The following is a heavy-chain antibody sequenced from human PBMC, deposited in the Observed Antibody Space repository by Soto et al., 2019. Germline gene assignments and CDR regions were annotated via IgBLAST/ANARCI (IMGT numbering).Heavy chain of an antibody. CDR2: ISYDGSNT. V-gene: IGHV3-30*18. J-gene: IGHJ4*02. CDR3: AKEGGLSGSYYISSAYYFDY. D-gene: IGHD1-26*01. Sequence: QVQLVESGGGVVQPGRSLRLSCVASGFTFSSYGMHWVRQAPGKGLGWVGIISYDGSNTYYADSVKGRFTISRDNSKNTLYLQMNSLRAEDTSVYYCAKEGGLSGSYYISSAYYFDYWGQGTLVTVSS. CDR1: GFTFSSYG.